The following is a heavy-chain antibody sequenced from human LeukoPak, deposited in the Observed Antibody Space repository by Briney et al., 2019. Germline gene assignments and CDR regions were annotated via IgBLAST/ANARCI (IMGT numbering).Heavy chain of an antibody. Sequence: GGSLRLSCAASGFTFSSYLMHWVRQAPGKGPVWVSRIDTDGSRTTYPDSVRGRFTISRDNAKNTLYLQMDSLRAEDTAVYYCARGGVVPPGDYWGQGTLVTVSS. CDR1: GFTFSSYL. V-gene: IGHV3-74*01. CDR2: IDTDGSRT. J-gene: IGHJ4*02. D-gene: IGHD2-15*01. CDR3: ARGGVVPPGDY.